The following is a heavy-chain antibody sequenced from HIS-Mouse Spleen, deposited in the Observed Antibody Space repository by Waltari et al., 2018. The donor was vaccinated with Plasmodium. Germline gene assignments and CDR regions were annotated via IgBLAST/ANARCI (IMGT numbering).Heavy chain of an antibody. CDR2: IYYSGST. CDR3: ARSRAAAGIFDY. D-gene: IGHD6-13*01. CDR1: GGSISSGGYY. V-gene: IGHV4-31*03. J-gene: IGHJ4*02. Sequence: QVQLQESGPGLLQPSQTLSLTCTVSGGSISSGGYYWSWIRQHPGKGLEWIGYIYYSGSTYYNPSLKSRVTISVDTSKNQFSLKLSSVTAADTAVYYCARSRAAAGIFDYWGQGTLVTVSS.